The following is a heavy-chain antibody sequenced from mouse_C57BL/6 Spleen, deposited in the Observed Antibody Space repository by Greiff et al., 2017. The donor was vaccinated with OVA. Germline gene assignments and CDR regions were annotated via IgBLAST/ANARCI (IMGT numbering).Heavy chain of an antibody. CDR3: ANDGYYDY. J-gene: IGHJ2*01. D-gene: IGHD2-3*01. CDR1: GYTFTSYT. Sequence: QVQLQQSGADLARPGASVKMSCKASGYTFTSYTMHWVHQRPGQGLDWIGYINPSSGYTKYNQKFKDKATLTADKSSSTAYMRLSSLTSEDSAVYYCANDGYYDYWGQGTTLTVSS. CDR2: INPSSGYT. V-gene: IGHV1-4*01.